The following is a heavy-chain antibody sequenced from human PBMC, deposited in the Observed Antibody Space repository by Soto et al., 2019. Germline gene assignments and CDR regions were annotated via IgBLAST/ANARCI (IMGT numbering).Heavy chain of an antibody. J-gene: IGHJ6*02. CDR3: GTGGAAGSCYYWTMDV. CDR1: GFTVSGHG. CDR2: ISESGGST. V-gene: IGHV3-23*01. D-gene: IGHD1-26*01. Sequence: PGGSLRLSCAASGFTVSGHGMSWVRQAPGKGLEWVSSISESGGSTYYVDSVKGRFTISRDNSKNTLFLQMNSLRTEDTAVYSCGTGGAAGSCYYWTMDVWGQGTTVTVSS.